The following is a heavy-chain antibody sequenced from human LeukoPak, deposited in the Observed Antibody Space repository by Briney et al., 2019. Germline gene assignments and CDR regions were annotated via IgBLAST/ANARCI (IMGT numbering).Heavy chain of an antibody. CDR1: GDSISSFY. D-gene: IGHD1/OR15-1a*01. CDR2: IYYSGST. J-gene: IGHJ6*02. V-gene: IGHV4-59*08. CDR3: ARLYNWNNYYYGMDV. Sequence: SETLSLTCSVSGDSISSFYWNWIRQPPGKGLEWIGYIYYSGSTNYNPSLKSRVTISVDTSKNQFSLKLSSVTAADTAVYYCARLYNWNNYYYGMDVWGQGTTVTVSS.